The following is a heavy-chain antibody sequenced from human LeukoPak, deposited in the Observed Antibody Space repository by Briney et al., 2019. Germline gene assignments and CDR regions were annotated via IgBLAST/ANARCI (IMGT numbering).Heavy chain of an antibody. Sequence: SETLSLTCTVSGGSINSYYWSWIRQPPGQGLEWIGYIYYSGSTNYNPSLKSRVTISVDMSKNQFSLKVSSVTAADTAVYYCAREASTSPVWFDSWGQGTLVTVSS. V-gene: IGHV4-59*01. D-gene: IGHD6-6*01. CDR2: IYYSGST. CDR1: GGSINSYY. J-gene: IGHJ5*01. CDR3: AREASTSPVWFDS.